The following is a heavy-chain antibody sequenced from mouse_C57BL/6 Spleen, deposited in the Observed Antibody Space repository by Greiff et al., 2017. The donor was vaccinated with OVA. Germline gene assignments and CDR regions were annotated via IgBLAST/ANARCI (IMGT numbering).Heavy chain of an antibody. V-gene: IGHV3-6*01. CDR2: ISYDGSN. Sequence: EVKVEESGPGLVKPSQSLSLTCSVTGYSITSGYYWNWIRQFPGNKLEWMGYISYDGSNNYNPSLKNRISITRDTSKNQFFLKLNSVTTEDTATYYCARELEYFDYWGQGTTLTVSS. CDR3: ARELEYFDY. CDR1: GYSITSGYY. J-gene: IGHJ2*01.